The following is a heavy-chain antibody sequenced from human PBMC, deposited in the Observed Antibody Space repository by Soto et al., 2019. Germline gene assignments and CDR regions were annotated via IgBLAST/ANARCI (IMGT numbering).Heavy chain of an antibody. V-gene: IGHV3-30-3*01. Sequence: QVELVESGGGVVQPGRSLRLSCAASGFTFSTYTMYWVRQAPGKGLEWVAGLSNNGINTDYADSVKGRFTISRDNSMHTLHLQMNSLRAEDTAVYFCAREWILSVAAPGYWGQGTLVTVSS. CDR3: AREWILSVAAPGY. CDR1: GFTFSTYT. CDR2: LSNNGINT. J-gene: IGHJ4*02. D-gene: IGHD6-19*01.